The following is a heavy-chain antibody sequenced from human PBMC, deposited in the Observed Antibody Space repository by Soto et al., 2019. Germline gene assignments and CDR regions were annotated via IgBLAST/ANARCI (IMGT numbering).Heavy chain of an antibody. CDR1: GYTFSSSG. J-gene: IGHJ4*02. D-gene: IGHD4-17*01. CDR2: VGNYNGNT. V-gene: IGHV1-18*01. CDR3: ARTLYGDNVDC. Sequence: ASVKVSCKASGYTFSSSGISWVRQAPGQGLEWMGWVGNYNGNTNYAQMFQGRVTMTTDTSTSTAYMELRSLRFDDTAVYYCARTLYGDNVDCWGQGTLVTVSS.